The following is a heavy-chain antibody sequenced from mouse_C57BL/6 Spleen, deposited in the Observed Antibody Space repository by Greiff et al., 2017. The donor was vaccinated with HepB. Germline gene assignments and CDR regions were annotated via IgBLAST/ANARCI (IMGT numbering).Heavy chain of an antibody. CDR1: GYAFSSSW. Sequence: QVQLQQSGPELVKPGASVKISCKASGYAFSSSWMNWVKQRPGKGLEWIGRIYPGDGDTNYNGKFKGKATLTADNSSSTAYMQLSSLTSEDSAVYFCADYLWFAYWGQGTLVTVSA. CDR2: IYPGDGDT. D-gene: IGHD5-5*01. CDR3: ADYLWFAY. V-gene: IGHV1-82*01. J-gene: IGHJ3*01.